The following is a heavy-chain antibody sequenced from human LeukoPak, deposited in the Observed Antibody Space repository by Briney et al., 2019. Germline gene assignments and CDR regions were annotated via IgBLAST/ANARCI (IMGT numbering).Heavy chain of an antibody. CDR2: IIPILGIA. CDR3: ARDHFRFGELPHDY. CDR1: VGTFSSYA. J-gene: IGHJ4*02. Sequence: GASVTVSCTASVGTFSSYAISWVRQAPGQGLEWMGRIIPILGIANYAQKFQGRVTITADKSTSTAYMELSSLRSEDTAVYYCARDHFRFGELPHDYWGQGTLVTVSS. V-gene: IGHV1-69*04. D-gene: IGHD3-10*01.